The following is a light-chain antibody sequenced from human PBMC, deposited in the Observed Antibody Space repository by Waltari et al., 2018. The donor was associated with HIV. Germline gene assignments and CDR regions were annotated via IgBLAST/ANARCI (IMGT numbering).Light chain of an antibody. V-gene: IGKV1-6*01. CDR3: LQDYDYPLT. CDR2: TTS. J-gene: IGKJ4*01. CDR1: QGVKND. Sequence: AIQMTQSPSSLSASVGDRVTITCRASQGVKNDLGWYQQKPGKDPKLLIYTTSSLKSGVPSRFSGSGSGTDFTLTISSLQPEDFATYYCLQDYDYPLTFGGGTKVELK.